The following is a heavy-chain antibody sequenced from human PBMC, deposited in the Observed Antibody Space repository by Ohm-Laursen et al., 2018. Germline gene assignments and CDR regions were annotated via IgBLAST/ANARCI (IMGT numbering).Heavy chain of an antibody. J-gene: IGHJ4*02. CDR3: ARDRVPYYENDY. CDR1: GFTFSSYS. D-gene: IGHD3-22*01. CDR2: ISSSSSYI. Sequence: SLRLSCAASGFTFSSYSMNWVRQAPGKGLEWVSSISSSSSYIYYADSVKGRFTISRDNSKNTLYLQMNSLRAEDTAVYYCARDRVPYYENDYWGQGTLVTVSS. V-gene: IGHV3-21*01.